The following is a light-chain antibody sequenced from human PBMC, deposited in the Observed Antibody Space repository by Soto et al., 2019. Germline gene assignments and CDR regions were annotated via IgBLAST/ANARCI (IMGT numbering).Light chain of an antibody. V-gene: IGKV3-11*01. CDR2: DAS. CDR1: QSVSSY. J-gene: IGKJ1*01. Sequence: EIVLTQSPAPLSLSPGERATLSCRASQSVSSYLAWYQQNPGQAPRLLIYDASNRATGIPAMFSGSGSGTDFTLPISSLEPEYFAVYYCQQRNNWPLTFGQGTKVEIK. CDR3: QQRNNWPLT.